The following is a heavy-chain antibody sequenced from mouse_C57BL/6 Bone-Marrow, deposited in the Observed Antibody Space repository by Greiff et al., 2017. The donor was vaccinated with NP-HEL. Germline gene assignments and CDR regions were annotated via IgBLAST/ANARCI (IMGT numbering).Heavy chain of an antibody. V-gene: IGHV1-64*01. CDR1: GYTFTSYW. D-gene: IGHD1-1*01. J-gene: IGHJ1*03. Sequence: QVQLQQPGAELVKPGASVKLSCKASGYTFTSYWMHWVKQRPGQGLEWIGMIHPNSGSTNYNEKFKSKATLTVDKSSSTAYMQLSSLTSEDSAVYYCARRMWVLRDFDVWGTGTTVTVSS. CDR3: ARRMWVLRDFDV. CDR2: IHPNSGST.